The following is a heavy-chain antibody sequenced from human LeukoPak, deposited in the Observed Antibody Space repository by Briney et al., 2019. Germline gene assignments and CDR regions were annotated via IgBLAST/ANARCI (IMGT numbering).Heavy chain of an antibody. CDR2: IKQDGSEK. CDR3: ARAYSSSWQYFQH. J-gene: IGHJ1*01. Sequence: GGSLRLSCAASGFAFHDYWMNWFRQAPGKGLEWVANIKQDGSEKYYVDSVKGRFTISRDNAKNSLYLQMNSLRAEDTAVYYCARAYSSSWQYFQHWGQGTLVTVSS. D-gene: IGHD6-13*01. V-gene: IGHV3-7*01. CDR1: GFAFHDYW.